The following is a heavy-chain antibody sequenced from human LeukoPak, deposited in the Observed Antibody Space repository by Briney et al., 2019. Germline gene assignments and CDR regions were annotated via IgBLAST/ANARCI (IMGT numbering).Heavy chain of an antibody. D-gene: IGHD4-23*01. V-gene: IGHV4-61*02. CDR3: ARRPKRVVTVYFDY. J-gene: IGHJ4*02. CDR2: IYTSGST. Sequence: SETLSLTCTVSGDSISSRSYYWSWIRQPAGKGLEWIGRIYTSGSTNYNPSLKSRVTMSVDTSKNQFSLKLSSVTAADTAVYYCARRPKRVVTVYFDYWGQGTLVTVSS. CDR1: GDSISSRSYY.